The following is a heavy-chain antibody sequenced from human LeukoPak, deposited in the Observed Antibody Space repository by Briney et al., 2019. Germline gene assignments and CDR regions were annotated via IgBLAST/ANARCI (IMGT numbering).Heavy chain of an antibody. Sequence: GGSLRLSCAASGFTFSGYGMHWGRQAPGKGLEWVAFIRYDGSNKYYADSVKGRFTISRDNSKNTLYLQMNSLRAEDTAVYYCAKDPLRYSSSSWFDPWGQGTLVTVSS. V-gene: IGHV3-30*02. CDR1: GFTFSGYG. D-gene: IGHD6-6*01. CDR2: IRYDGSNK. CDR3: AKDPLRYSSSSWFDP. J-gene: IGHJ5*02.